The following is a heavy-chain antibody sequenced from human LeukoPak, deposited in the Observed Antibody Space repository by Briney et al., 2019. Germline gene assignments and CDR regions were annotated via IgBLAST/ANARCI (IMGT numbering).Heavy chain of an antibody. D-gene: IGHD5-24*01. V-gene: IGHV1-18*01. Sequence: ASVKVSCKASGYTFTSNGISWVRQAPGKGLEWMGWISANSGNTNYAKKMHGRVTMTTETSSSTASVELRNLRYDDTAVYYCARDKNYRFDYWGQGTLVTVSS. CDR1: GYTFTSNG. J-gene: IGHJ4*02. CDR2: ISANSGNT. CDR3: ARDKNYRFDY.